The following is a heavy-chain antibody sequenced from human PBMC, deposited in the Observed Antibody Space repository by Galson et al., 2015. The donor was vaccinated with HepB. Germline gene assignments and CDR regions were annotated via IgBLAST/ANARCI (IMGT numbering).Heavy chain of an antibody. CDR1: GFTFNDYA. CDR2: VSVSSTET. J-gene: IGHJ1*01. Sequence: SLRLSCAASGFTFNDYALPWVRQAPGKGLEWVSAVSVSSTETHYADSVKGRFTISRDNFKNTVYLQMISLRVEDTAVYYCAKDRGNGYKNFQHWGQGTLVTVSS. V-gene: IGHV3-23*01. CDR3: AKDRGNGYKNFQH. D-gene: IGHD4-23*01.